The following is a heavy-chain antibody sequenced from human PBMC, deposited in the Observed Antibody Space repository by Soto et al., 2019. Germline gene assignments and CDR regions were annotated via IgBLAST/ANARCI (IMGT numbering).Heavy chain of an antibody. CDR3: ARSAIGKPNYHLDY. J-gene: IGHJ4*02. D-gene: IGHD5-18*01. CDR1: GYTFTSYA. Sequence: GASVKVSCKASGYTFTSYAMHWVRQAPGQRLEWMGWINAGNGNTKYSQKFQGRVTITRDTSASTAYMELSSLRSEDTAVYYCARSAIGKPNYHLDYWGQGTLVTVSS. V-gene: IGHV1-3*01. CDR2: INAGNGNT.